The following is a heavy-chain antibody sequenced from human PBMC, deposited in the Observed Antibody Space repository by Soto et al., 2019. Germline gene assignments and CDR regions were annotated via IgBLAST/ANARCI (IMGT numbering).Heavy chain of an antibody. J-gene: IGHJ4*02. Sequence: SETLSLTCTVSGGSISSYYWSWIRQPPGKGLEWIGYIYYSGSTNYNPSLKSRVTISVDTSKNQFSLKLSSVTAADTAVYYCARQYCSSTSCYLGPPPTRPLDYWGQGTLVTVSS. CDR3: ARQYCSSTSCYLGPPPTRPLDY. CDR2: IYYSGST. V-gene: IGHV4-59*08. D-gene: IGHD2-2*01. CDR1: GGSISSYY.